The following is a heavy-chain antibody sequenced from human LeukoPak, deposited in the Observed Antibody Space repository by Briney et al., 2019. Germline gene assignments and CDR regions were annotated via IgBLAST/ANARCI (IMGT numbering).Heavy chain of an antibody. D-gene: IGHD3-22*01. CDR1: GYTFTGYY. CDR3: ATPSPTLGITMIVVANPPHAFDI. V-gene: IGHV1-2*02. Sequence: GASVKVSCKASGYTFTGYYMHWVRQAPGQGLEWMGWINPNSGGTNYAQKFQGRVTMTRDTSISTAYMELSSLRSEDTAVYYCATPSPTLGITMIVVANPPHAFDIWGQGTMVTVSS. CDR2: INPNSGGT. J-gene: IGHJ3*02.